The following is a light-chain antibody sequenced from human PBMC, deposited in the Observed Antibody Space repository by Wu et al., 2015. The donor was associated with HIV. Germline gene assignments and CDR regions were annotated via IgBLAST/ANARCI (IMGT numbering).Light chain of an antibody. J-gene: IGKJ1*01. Sequence: IQLTQSPPSLSASVGDRVTITCRASQSLSSCLAWYQQKPGKAPNLLIYKTSTLESGVPSRFSGSGSGTEFTLTISSLQPDDFATYYCQQYNSYPWTFGLGTKVEV. CDR1: QSLSSC. CDR3: QQYNSYPWT. V-gene: IGKV1-5*03. CDR2: KTS.